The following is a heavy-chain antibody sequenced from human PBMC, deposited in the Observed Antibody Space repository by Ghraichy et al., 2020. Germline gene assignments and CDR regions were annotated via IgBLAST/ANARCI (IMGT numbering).Heavy chain of an antibody. D-gene: IGHD6-19*01. V-gene: IGHV3-15*01. Sequence: GGSLRLSCAASGFTFSHAWMNWVRQAPGKGLEWVGRIKSKTDGGTTDYAAPVKGRFTISRDDSQNTLFLQMNNVKNADAAVYYCTTSSGWYLLPSDAFDIWGQGTMVTVSS. CDR1: GFTFSHAW. CDR2: IKSKTDGGTT. J-gene: IGHJ3*02. CDR3: TTSSGWYLLPSDAFDI.